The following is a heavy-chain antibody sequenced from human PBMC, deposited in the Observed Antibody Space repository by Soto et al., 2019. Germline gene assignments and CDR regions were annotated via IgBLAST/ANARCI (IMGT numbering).Heavy chain of an antibody. CDR2: ISFDGSSE. V-gene: IGHV3-30*04. CDR1: GFTFSTYA. CDR3: ARSVRGVVNTGIDC. J-gene: IGHJ4*02. Sequence: XVSLRLSCVVSGFTFSTYAMYWVRQAPGKGLEWVALISFDGSSEYYADSVKGRFTISRDNSKDTLYLQMNSLRAEDTAVFYCARSVRGVVNTGIDCWGQGTLVTVSS. D-gene: IGHD3-10*01.